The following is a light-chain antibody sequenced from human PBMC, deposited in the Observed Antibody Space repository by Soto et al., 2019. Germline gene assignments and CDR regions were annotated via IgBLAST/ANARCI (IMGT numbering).Light chain of an antibody. J-gene: IGLJ1*01. CDR1: SSDVGGFNY. CDR3: SSYKTSSSYV. Sequence: QSVLTQPASVSGSPGQSITISCTGTSSDVGGFNYVSWYQQHPGKAPKLLIFDVYSRPSGISNRLSGSKSGNTASLTISGLQAEDEADYYCSSYKTSSSYVFGAGTKVTVL. V-gene: IGLV2-14*01. CDR2: DVY.